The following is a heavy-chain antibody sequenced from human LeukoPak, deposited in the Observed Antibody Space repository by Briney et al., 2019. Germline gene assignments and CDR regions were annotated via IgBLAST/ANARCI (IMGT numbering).Heavy chain of an antibody. Sequence: PPETLSLTCAISGDSVSSNSATWNWIRQSPSRGLDWLGRTYYRSKWYNDYAVSVKSRITINPDTSKNQFSLQLNSVTPEDTAVYYCARDRSDGRSWFRFDPWGQGTLVTVSS. CDR3: ARDRSDGRSWFRFDP. CDR1: GDSVSSNSAT. J-gene: IGHJ5*02. V-gene: IGHV6-1*01. CDR2: TYYRSKWYN. D-gene: IGHD6-13*01.